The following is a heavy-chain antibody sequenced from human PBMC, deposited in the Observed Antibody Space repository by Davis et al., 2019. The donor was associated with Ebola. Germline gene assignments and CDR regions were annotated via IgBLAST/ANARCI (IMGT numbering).Heavy chain of an antibody. J-gene: IGHJ3*02. V-gene: IGHV3-33*08. D-gene: IGHD2-2*02. CDR2: IWYDGSNK. CDR3: ARVDCSSTSCYNPNDAFDI. CDR1: GFTFSSYS. Sequence: PGGSLRLSCAASGFTFSSYSMNWVRQAPGKGLEWVAVIWYDGSNKYYADSVKGRFTISRDNSKNTLYLQMNSLRAEDTAVYYCARVDCSSTSCYNPNDAFDIWGQGTMVTVSS.